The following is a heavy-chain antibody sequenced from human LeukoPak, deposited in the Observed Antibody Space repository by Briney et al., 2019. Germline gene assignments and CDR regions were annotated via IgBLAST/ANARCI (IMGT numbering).Heavy chain of an antibody. Sequence: SETLSLTCTVSGGSISSYYWSWIRQPPGKRLEWIGYIYYSGSTNYNPSLKSRVTISLDTSKNQFSLKLSSVTAADTAVYYCARHSSSFVGLSDYWGQGTLVTVSS. CDR3: ARHSSSFVGLSDY. CDR1: GGSISSYY. J-gene: IGHJ4*02. V-gene: IGHV4-59*01. CDR2: IYYSGST. D-gene: IGHD6-6*01.